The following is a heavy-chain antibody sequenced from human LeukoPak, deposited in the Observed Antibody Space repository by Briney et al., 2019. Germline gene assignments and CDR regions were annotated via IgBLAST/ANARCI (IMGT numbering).Heavy chain of an antibody. V-gene: IGHV3-21*01. J-gene: IGHJ4*02. D-gene: IGHD3-16*01. Sequence: PGGSLRLSCAASGFSLTKYNMHWVRQAPGKGLEWVSSISSTATYIYYVHSVKGRFTISRDKAQNSLYLQMDSLRAEDTAVYYCATGGGVTVGGFVYWGQGAMVTVSS. CDR1: GFSLTKYN. CDR3: ATGGGVTVGGFVY. CDR2: ISSTATYI.